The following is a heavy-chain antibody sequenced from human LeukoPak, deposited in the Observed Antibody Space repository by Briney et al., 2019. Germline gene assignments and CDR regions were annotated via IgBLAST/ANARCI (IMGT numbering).Heavy chain of an antibody. V-gene: IGHV3-30-3*01. D-gene: IGHD5-18*01. J-gene: IGHJ6*02. CDR3: ARGRKYSYGTYYYGLDF. CDR1: GFTFSTYA. Sequence: GGSLRLSCVASGFTFSTYAMHWVRQAPGKGLEWVAVILYDGNNKYYADSVKGRFTISRDNSKNTLYLQMNSLRAEDTAVYYCARGRKYSYGTYYYGLDFWGQGTTVTVCS. CDR2: ILYDGNNK.